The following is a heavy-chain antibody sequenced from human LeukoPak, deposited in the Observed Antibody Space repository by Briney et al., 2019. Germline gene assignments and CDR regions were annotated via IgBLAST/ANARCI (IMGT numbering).Heavy chain of an antibody. CDR2: ISGSGDNA. J-gene: IGHJ4*02. V-gene: IGHV3-23*01. CDR1: GFTFSSYA. Sequence: GGSLRLSCAASGFTFSSYAMSWVRQAPGKGLEWVSGISGSGDNAYYADSVKGRFTISRDNSKNTLYVQVNSLGTEDMAAYYCAKGSYYDSSGSFYFDYWGQGTLVTVSS. CDR3: AKGSYYDSSGSFYFDY. D-gene: IGHD3-22*01.